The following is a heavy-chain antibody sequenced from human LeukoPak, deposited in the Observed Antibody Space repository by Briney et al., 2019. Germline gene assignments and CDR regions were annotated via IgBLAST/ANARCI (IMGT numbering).Heavy chain of an antibody. J-gene: IGHJ4*02. CDR1: GFAFSGFA. Sequence: VMLGGSLRLSCSASGFAFSGFAIGWVRQAPGKGLEWVSSISGSGGNRYYADSVEGRFTISRDNSNNTLSLQMNSLRGDDTALYYCARGRGGDYVPSRFDFWGQGTLVIVSS. CDR3: ARGRGGDYVPSRFDF. D-gene: IGHD4-17*01. CDR2: ISGSGGNR. V-gene: IGHV3-23*01.